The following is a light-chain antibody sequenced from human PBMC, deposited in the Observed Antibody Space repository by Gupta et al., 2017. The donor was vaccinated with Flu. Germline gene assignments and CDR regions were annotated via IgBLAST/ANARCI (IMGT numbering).Light chain of an antibody. Sequence: YLLAQPPSGSVAPGKTARIICGGNNIGSKTVHWYQQKPGQAPVLVVYDDTDRPSGIPERFSASNSGNTATLTISRVEAGDEADYYCQVWDSSSDHWVFGGGTKLTVL. V-gene: IGLV3-21*03. CDR3: QVWDSSSDHWV. CDR1: NIGSKT. CDR2: DDT. J-gene: IGLJ3*02.